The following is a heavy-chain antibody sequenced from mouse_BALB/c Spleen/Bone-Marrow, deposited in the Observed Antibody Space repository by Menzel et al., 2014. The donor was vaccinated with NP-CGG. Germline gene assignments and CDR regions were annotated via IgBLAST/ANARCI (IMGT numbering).Heavy chain of an antibody. CDR3: ARRIPYGYAMDY. V-gene: IGHV1-22*01. Sequence: EVQLAESGPELVKPGASVKISCKTSGYTFTEYTMHWVKQSHGKSLEWIGTINPNNGGTSYNQKFKGKATLTVDKSSSTAYMELRSLTSEGSAVYYCARRIPYGYAMDYWGQGTSVTVSS. CDR2: INPNNGGT. CDR1: GYTFTEYT. J-gene: IGHJ4*01. D-gene: IGHD2-2*01.